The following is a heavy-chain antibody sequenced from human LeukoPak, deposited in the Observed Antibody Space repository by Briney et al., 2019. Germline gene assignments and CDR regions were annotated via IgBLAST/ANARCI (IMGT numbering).Heavy chain of an antibody. D-gene: IGHD6-19*01. V-gene: IGHV3-7*01. CDR3: ARAEHKQWLVYYYYYMDV. J-gene: IGHJ6*03. CDR2: IKQDGSEK. Sequence: GGSLRLSCAASGFTFSSYWMSWVRQAPGKGLEWVANIKQDGSEKYYVDSVKGRFTISRDNAKNSLYLQMNSLRAEDTAVYYCARAEHKQWLVYYYYYMDVWGKGTTVTVSS. CDR1: GFTFSSYW.